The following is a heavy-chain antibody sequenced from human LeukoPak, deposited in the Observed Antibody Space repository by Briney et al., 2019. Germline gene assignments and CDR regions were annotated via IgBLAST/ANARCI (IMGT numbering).Heavy chain of an antibody. J-gene: IGHJ4*02. Sequence: PSETLSLTCSVSGGSFSTYYWTWIRQPPGKGLEYIGDVYYTGGTNYNPSLQSTVAISIYTSKDQFSLKLRTVTAADTAVYVCARIVGDLLDSWGQGTLVAASS. CDR3: ARIVGDLLDS. D-gene: IGHD4-17*01. CDR1: GGSFSTYY. CDR2: VYYTGGT. V-gene: IGHV4-59*12.